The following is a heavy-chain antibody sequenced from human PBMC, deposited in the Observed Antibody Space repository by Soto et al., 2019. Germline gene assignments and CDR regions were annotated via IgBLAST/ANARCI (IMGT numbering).Heavy chain of an antibody. J-gene: IGHJ6*02. CDR2: ISAYNGNT. CDR1: GYTFTSYR. Sequence: GATVMVSCKASGYTFTSYRISWVLQAPAQGLEGMGWISAYNGNTNYTPMLQGRVTMTIDTSTSTVYMKLRILISVDTAVYYWGRRKSYCSGASCYRAYSYYYGMDVWGQGTTVTVSS. D-gene: IGHD2-15*01. CDR3: GRRKSYCSGASCYRAYSYYYGMDV. V-gene: IGHV1-18*01.